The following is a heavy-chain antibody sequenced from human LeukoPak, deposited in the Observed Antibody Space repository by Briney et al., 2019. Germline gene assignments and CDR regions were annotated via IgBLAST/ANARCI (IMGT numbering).Heavy chain of an antibody. CDR2: INPNSGGT. J-gene: IGHJ6*02. V-gene: IGHV1-2*02. D-gene: IGHD3-3*01. CDR1: GYAFTGYY. CDR3: ARAYVRFLEWLSQPHYYYYGMDV. Sequence: ASVKVSCKASGYAFTGYYIHWVRQAPGQGLEWMGWINPNSGGTKYAQKFQGRVTMTRDTSITTAYMGLSRLRSDDTAVYYCARAYVRFLEWLSQPHYYYYGMDVWGQGTTVTVSS.